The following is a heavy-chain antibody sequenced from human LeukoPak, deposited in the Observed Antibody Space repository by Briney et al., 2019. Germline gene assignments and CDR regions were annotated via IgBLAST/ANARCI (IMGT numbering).Heavy chain of an antibody. CDR2: INPNSGGT. Sequence: GASVKVSCKASGYTFTGYYMHWVRQAPGQGLEWMGWINPNSGGTNYAQKFQGRVTMTRDTSISPAYMELSRLRSDDTAVYYCARASGNYYDSSGYHIWGQGTLVTVSS. J-gene: IGHJ4*02. V-gene: IGHV1-2*02. CDR1: GYTFTGYY. D-gene: IGHD3-22*01. CDR3: ARASGNYYDSSGYHI.